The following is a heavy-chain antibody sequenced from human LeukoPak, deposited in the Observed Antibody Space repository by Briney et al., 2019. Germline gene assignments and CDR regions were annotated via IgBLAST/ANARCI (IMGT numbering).Heavy chain of an antibody. V-gene: IGHV3-7*01. J-gene: IGHJ4*02. CDR3: ARGDSSGSIFDY. CDR2: IKDDGSGK. Sequence: PGGLLRLSCAASGFTFSRYWMTWVRQAPGKGLEWVANIKDDGSGKFYVDSVKGRFAISRDNAKNSLYLQMNNPRAEDTAVYYCARGDSSGSIFDYWGQGTLVIVSS. D-gene: IGHD3-22*01. CDR1: GFTFSRYW.